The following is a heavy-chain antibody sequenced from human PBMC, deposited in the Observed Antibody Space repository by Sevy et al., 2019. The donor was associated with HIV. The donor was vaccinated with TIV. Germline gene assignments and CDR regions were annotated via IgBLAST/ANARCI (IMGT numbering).Heavy chain of an antibody. V-gene: IGHV3-30*03. J-gene: IGHJ3*02. Sequence: GGSLRLSCAVSVFTFSSYGMHWVRQAPGKGLEWVAVISYDGSNKYYADSVKGRFTISRDNSKNTLYLQMNSLRAEDTAVYYCHSGYDSDASDIWGQGTMVTVSS. CDR1: VFTFSSYG. D-gene: IGHD5-12*01. CDR3: HSGYDSDASDI. CDR2: ISYDGSNK.